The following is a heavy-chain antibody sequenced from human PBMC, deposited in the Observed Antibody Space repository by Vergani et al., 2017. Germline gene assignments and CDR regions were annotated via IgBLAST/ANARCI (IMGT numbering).Heavy chain of an antibody. V-gene: IGHV3-23*04. CDR3: AKSWAATIFRTWFDP. D-gene: IGHD5-12*01. CDR2: ISGSGGST. J-gene: IGHJ5*02. CDR1: GFTFSDYY. Sequence: VQLVESGGGLVKPGGSLRLSCAASGFTFSDYYMSWIRQAPGKGLEWVSAISGSGGSTYYADSVKGRFTISRDNSKNTLYLQMNSLRAEDTAVYYCAKSWAATIFRTWFDPWGQGTLVTVSS.